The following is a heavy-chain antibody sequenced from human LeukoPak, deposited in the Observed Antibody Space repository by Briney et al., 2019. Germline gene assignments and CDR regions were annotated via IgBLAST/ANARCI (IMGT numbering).Heavy chain of an antibody. CDR1: GFTFSSYA. V-gene: IGHV3-23*01. D-gene: IGHD5-18*01. CDR2: IGGNT. J-gene: IGHJ6*02. CDR3: AKEGGAGYGYGMDV. Sequence: GGSLGLSCAASGFTFSSYAMTWVRQAPGKGLEWVSSIGGNTYYTDSVRGRFTISRDNSKNTLYLQMDSLRAGDTALYYCAKEGGAGYGYGMDVWGQGTTVTVSS.